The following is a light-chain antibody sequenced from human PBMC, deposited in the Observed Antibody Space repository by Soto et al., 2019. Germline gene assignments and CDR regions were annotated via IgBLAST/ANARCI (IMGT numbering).Light chain of an antibody. CDR1: QSVSTNF. CDR3: QQYGRTSWT. J-gene: IGKJ1*01. V-gene: IGKV3-20*01. Sequence: EIVLTQSPGTLSLSPGEGATFSCRASQSVSTNFFAWYQQKPGQAPRLPIYGASTRATGIPDRFSGSGSGTDFTLTISRLEPEDFAVYYCQQYGRTSWTFGQGTKV. CDR2: GAS.